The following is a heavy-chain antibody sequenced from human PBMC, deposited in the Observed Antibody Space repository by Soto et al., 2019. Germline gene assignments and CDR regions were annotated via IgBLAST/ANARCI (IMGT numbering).Heavy chain of an antibody. V-gene: IGHV3-15*01. J-gene: IGHJ6*02. CDR3: TTIYYYDSSGEHPYYYSGMDV. CDR1: GFTFSNAW. Sequence: GGSLRLSCAASGFTFSNAWMSWVRQAPGKGLEWVGRIKSKTDGGTTDYAAPVKGRFTISRDDSKNTLYLQMNSLKTEDTAVYYCTTIYYYDSSGEHPYYYSGMDVWGQGTTVTVSS. CDR2: IKSKTDGGTT. D-gene: IGHD3-22*01.